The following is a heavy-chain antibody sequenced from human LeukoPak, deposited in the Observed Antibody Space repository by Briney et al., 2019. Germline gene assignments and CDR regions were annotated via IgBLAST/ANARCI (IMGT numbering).Heavy chain of an antibody. CDR2: IYWNDDK. V-gene: IGHV2-5*01. CDR3: AHRSGITIFGVVNDPDAFDI. Sequence: SGPTLVKPTQTLTLTCTFSGFSLSTSGVGVGWIRQPPGKALEWLALIYWNDDKRYSPSLKSRLTITKDTSKNQVVLTMTNVDPVDTATYYCAHRSGITIFGVVNDPDAFDIWGQGTMVTVSS. D-gene: IGHD3-3*01. J-gene: IGHJ3*02. CDR1: GFSLSTSGVG.